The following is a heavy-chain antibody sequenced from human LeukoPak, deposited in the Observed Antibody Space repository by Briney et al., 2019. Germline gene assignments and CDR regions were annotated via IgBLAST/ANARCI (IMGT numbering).Heavy chain of an antibody. CDR3: AKKGTSAWRPNYFEP. J-gene: IGHJ5*02. CDR2: ISGSGDSA. Sequence: PGGSLRLSCAASGFTFSSYAMSWVRQAPGEGLEWVSVISGSGDSAYYADSVKGRFTISRDNSKNTLYLQMNSLRAEDTAVYHCAKKGTSAWRPNYFEPWGQGTLVTVSS. D-gene: IGHD6-19*01. CDR1: GFTFSSYA. V-gene: IGHV3-23*01.